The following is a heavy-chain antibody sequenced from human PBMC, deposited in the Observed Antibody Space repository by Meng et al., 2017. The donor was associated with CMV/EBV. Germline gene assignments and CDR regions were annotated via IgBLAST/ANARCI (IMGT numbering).Heavy chain of an antibody. CDR2: INPNSGGT. J-gene: IGHJ3*02. CDR3: ARDSRSVVMTHFYDAFDI. D-gene: IGHD3-22*01. V-gene: IGHV1-2*02. Sequence: ASVKVSCKASGYTFTGYYMHWVRQAPGQGLEWMGWINPNSGGTNYAQKFQGRVTMTRDTSISTAYMELRSLRSDDTAVYYCARDSRSVVMTHFYDAFDIWGQGTMVTVSS. CDR1: GYTFTGYY.